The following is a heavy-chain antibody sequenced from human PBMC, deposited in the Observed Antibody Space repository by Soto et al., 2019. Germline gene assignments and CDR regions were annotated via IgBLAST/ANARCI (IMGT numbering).Heavy chain of an antibody. CDR2: IYYSGST. V-gene: IGHV4-59*08. CDR1: GGSISNFY. Sequence: SETLSLTCTVSGGSISNFYWSWIRQPPGKGLEWIGYIYYSGSTNYNPSLKSRVTISVDTSKNQLSLKLSSVTAADTAVYYCARRYGYYFDYWGQGTLVTVSS. D-gene: IGHD4-17*01. CDR3: ARRYGYYFDY. J-gene: IGHJ4*02.